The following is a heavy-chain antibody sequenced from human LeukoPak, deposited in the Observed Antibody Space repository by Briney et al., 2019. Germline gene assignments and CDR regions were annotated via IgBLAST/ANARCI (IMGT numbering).Heavy chain of an antibody. D-gene: IGHD5-18*01. J-gene: IGHJ4*02. Sequence: NPSQTLSLTCTVSGGSISSGSYYWSWIRQPAGKGLEWIGRIYTSGSTNYNPSLKSRVTISVDTSKIQFSLKLSSVTAADTAVYYCARVNTAMVFDYWGQGTLVTVSS. CDR3: ARVNTAMVFDY. CDR2: IYTSGST. CDR1: GGSISSGSYY. V-gene: IGHV4-61*02.